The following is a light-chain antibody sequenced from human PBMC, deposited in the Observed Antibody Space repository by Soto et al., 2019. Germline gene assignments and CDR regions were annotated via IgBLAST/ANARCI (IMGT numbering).Light chain of an antibody. Sequence: QSVLTQPASVSGSPGQSITISCTGTSSDVGGYNYVSWYQQHPGKARKLMIYEVSNRPSGVSNRFSGSKSGNTASLTISGLQAEDEADYYCSSYTSSSPLFGTGTKLTVL. CDR3: SSYTSSSPL. CDR1: SSDVGGYNY. V-gene: IGLV2-14*01. CDR2: EVS. J-gene: IGLJ1*01.